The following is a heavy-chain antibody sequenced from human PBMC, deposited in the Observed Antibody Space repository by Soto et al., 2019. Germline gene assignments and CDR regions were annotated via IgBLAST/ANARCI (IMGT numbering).Heavy chain of an antibody. CDR1: GGSISSAGYY. Sequence: SETLSLTCTVSGGSISSAGYYWSWIRQHPGKGLEWIGYIYFSGVTYYNPSLESRVTISVDTSKNQFSLRLSSVTAADTAVYYCARDPWRTPPEVAFDVWGQGTKVTVSS. CDR3: ARDPWRTPPEVAFDV. CDR2: IYFSGVT. D-gene: IGHD1-1*01. V-gene: IGHV4-31*03. J-gene: IGHJ3*01.